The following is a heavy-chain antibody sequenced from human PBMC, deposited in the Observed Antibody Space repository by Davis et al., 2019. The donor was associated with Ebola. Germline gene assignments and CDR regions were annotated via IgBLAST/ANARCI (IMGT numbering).Heavy chain of an antibody. V-gene: IGHV3-23*01. J-gene: IGHJ4*02. CDR2: SGSGCPK. Sequence: AGSLRLSCEASGFSFSDSGMSWVRQAPGRGLEWFAASGSGCPKFYADSVRGRFTISRDKSKNTLYLQMNNLRAGDTAVYYCAKEWGSAAVNWYTIDHWGRGSLVTVSS. CDR3: AKEWGSAAVNWYTIDH. CDR1: GFSFSDSG. D-gene: IGHD1/OR15-1a*01.